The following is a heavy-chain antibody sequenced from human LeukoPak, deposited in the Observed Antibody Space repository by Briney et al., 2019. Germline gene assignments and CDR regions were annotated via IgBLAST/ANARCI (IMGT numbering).Heavy chain of an antibody. CDR2: IYTSGST. Sequence: SETLSLTCTVSGGSIGSYYWSWIRQPAGKGLEWIGRIYTSGSTYYNPSLKSRVTISVDTSKNQFSLKLSSVTAADTAVYYCARGFLDYYGSGSYCYFDYWGQGTLVTVSS. D-gene: IGHD3-10*01. J-gene: IGHJ4*02. CDR3: ARGFLDYYGSGSYCYFDY. V-gene: IGHV4-4*07. CDR1: GGSIGSYY.